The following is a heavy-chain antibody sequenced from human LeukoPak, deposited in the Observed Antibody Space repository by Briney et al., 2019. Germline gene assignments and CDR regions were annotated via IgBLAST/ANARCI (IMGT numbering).Heavy chain of an antibody. D-gene: IGHD1-7*01. CDR3: ARDRNYGCPDN. V-gene: IGHV3-74*01. CDR2: INSDGGIT. J-gene: IGHJ4*02. CDR1: GFTFSSYW. Sequence: PGGSLRLSCAASGFTFSSYWMHWVRQAPGEGLVWVSRINSDGGITNYADSVKGRSTVFRDNAKSTLYLQINSLRAEDTAVYYCARDRNYGCPDNWDQGTLVTVSS.